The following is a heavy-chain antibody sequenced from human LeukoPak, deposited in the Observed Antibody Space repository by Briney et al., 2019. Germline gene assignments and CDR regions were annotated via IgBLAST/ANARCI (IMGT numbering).Heavy chain of an antibody. V-gene: IGHV4-34*01. J-gene: IGHJ2*01. CDR3: ARDLGESYWYFDL. CDR1: GGSFSGYY. D-gene: IGHD2-21*01. Sequence: SETLSLTCAVYGGSFSGYYWSWIRQPPGKGLEWIGEINHSGSTNYNPSLKSRVTISVDTPKNQFSLKLSSVTAADTAVYYCARDLGESYWYFDLWGRGTLVTVSS. CDR2: INHSGST.